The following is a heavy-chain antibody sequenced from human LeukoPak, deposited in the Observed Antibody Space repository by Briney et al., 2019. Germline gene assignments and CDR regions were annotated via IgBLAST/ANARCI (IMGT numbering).Heavy chain of an antibody. CDR1: GFTFSSYS. CDR3: ARDSGSQLWAPSDY. V-gene: IGHV3-48*01. Sequence: GGSLRLSCAASGFTFSSYSMNWVRQAPGKGLEWVSYISSSSSTIYYADSVKGRFTISRDNAKNSLYLQINSLRAEDTAVYYCARDSGSQLWAPSDYWGQGTLDTVSS. CDR2: ISSSSSTI. D-gene: IGHD3-10*01. J-gene: IGHJ4*02.